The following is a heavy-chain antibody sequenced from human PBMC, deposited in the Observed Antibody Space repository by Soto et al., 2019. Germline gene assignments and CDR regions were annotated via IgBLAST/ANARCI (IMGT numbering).Heavy chain of an antibody. D-gene: IGHD3-22*01. V-gene: IGHV3-53*01. CDR2: IYSGGST. J-gene: IGHJ4*02. CDR1: GFTVSSNY. Sequence: PGGSLRLSCAASGFTVSSNYMSWVRQAPGKGLEWVSVIYSGGSTYYADSVKGRFTISRDNSKNTLYLQMNSLRAEDTAVYYCATTYYYDSSGYYSDYWGQGTLVTVSS. CDR3: ATTYYYDSSGYYSDY.